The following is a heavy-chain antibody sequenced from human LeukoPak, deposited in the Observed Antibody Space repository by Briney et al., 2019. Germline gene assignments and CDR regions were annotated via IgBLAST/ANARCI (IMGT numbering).Heavy chain of an antibody. CDR2: IYNSGNT. V-gene: IGHV4-59*12. D-gene: IGHD6-13*01. Sequence: SETLSLTCTVSGGSISNYYWSWVRQPPGKGLEWVGYIYNSGNTNYNPSLKSRITISVDTSKNQFSLKLSSVTAADTAVYYCARGRAAAGLNPLLDYWGQGTLVTVSS. CDR1: GGSISNYY. J-gene: IGHJ4*02. CDR3: ARGRAAAGLNPLLDY.